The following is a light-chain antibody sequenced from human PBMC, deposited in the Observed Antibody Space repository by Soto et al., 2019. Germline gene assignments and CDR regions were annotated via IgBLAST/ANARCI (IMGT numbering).Light chain of an antibody. Sequence: GDRVTIICQASQDITNYLNWYQQKPGKAPKLLIHDSSNLETGVPSRVSGSGSGTYFSFTISSLQPEDIATYYCQQYDTLPLTFGQGTRLEIK. J-gene: IGKJ5*01. CDR1: QDITNY. CDR3: QQYDTLPLT. V-gene: IGKV1-33*01. CDR2: DSS.